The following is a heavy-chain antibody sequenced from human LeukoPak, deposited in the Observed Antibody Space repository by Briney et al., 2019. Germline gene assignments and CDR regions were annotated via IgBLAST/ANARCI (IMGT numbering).Heavy chain of an antibody. CDR1: GGTFSSYA. Sequence: GSSVKVSCKASGGTFSSYAISWVRQAPGRGLEWMGRIIPIFGTANYAQKFQGRVTITTDESTSTAYMELSSLRSEDTAVYYCARDPFPGQWLVLGYFDYWGQGTLVTVSS. V-gene: IGHV1-69*05. CDR2: IIPIFGTA. J-gene: IGHJ4*02. D-gene: IGHD6-19*01. CDR3: ARDPFPGQWLVLGYFDY.